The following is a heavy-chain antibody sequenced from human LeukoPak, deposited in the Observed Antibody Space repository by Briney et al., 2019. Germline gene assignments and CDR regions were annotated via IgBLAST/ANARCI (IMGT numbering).Heavy chain of an antibody. CDR1: GGSISSYY. D-gene: IGHD5-12*01. J-gene: IGHJ4*02. CDR3: ARLHSGYDVFDY. V-gene: IGHV4-59*08. CDR2: IYYSGST. Sequence: PSETLSLTCTVSGGSISSYYWSWIRQPPGKGLEWIGYIYYSGSTNYNPSLKSRVTISVDTSKNQLSLKLSSVTAADTAVYYCARLHSGYDVFDYWGQGTLVTVSS.